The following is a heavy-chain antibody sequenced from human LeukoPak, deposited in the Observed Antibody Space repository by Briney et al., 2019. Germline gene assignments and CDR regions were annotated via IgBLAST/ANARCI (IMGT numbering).Heavy chain of an antibody. V-gene: IGHV4-4*07. D-gene: IGHD3-3*01. CDR2: IYTSGST. CDR3: ARSEGYDFWSGHRD. Sequence: KPSETLSLTCTVSGGSISSYYWSWIRQPPGKGLEWIGRIYTSGSTNYNPSLKSRVTMSVDTSKNQFSLKLSSETAADTAVYYCARSEGYDFWSGHRDWGQGTLVTVSS. CDR1: GGSISSYY. J-gene: IGHJ4*02.